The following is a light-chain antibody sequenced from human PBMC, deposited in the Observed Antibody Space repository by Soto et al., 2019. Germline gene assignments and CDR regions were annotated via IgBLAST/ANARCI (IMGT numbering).Light chain of an antibody. CDR2: SIS. CDR3: ATWDDRLNGWV. CDR1: STNIGSYP. Sequence: QLVLTQPPSASGTPGQRGTISCSGSSTNIGSYPVSCYQQLAGTAPKLLVNSISQRPSGVPERFSGSKSGTSASLALSGPQSEDEADYYCATWDDRLNGWVFGGGTKVTVL. V-gene: IGLV1-44*01. J-gene: IGLJ3*02.